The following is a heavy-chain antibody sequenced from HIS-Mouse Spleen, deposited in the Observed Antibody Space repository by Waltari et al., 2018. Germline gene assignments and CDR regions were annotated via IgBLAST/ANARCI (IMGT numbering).Heavy chain of an antibody. V-gene: IGHV5-51*01. CDR1: GYSFTIYW. CDR3: ARRPSSSPRGYNWFDP. Sequence: EVQLVQSGAEVKKPGESLKISCKGSGYSFTIYWIGWLRQMPGKGLEWMGIIYPGDSDNRYSPSFQGQVNIPADKAISTAYLQWSSLKASDTAMYYCARRPSSSPRGYNWFDPWGQGTLVTVSS. CDR2: IYPGDSDN. J-gene: IGHJ5*02. D-gene: IGHD6-6*01.